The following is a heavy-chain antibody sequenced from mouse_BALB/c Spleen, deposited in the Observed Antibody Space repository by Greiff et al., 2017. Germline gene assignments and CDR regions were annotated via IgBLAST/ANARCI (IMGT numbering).Heavy chain of an antibody. D-gene: IGHD1-1*01. CDR3: ARHNYGSSYWYFDG. V-gene: IGHV5-6*01. Sequence: VQLKESGGDLVKPGGSLKLSCAASGFTFSSYGMSWVRQTPDKRLEWVATISSGGSYTYYPDSVKGRFTISRDNAKNTLYLQMSSLKSEDTAMYYCARHNYGSSYWYFDGWGAGTTVTVSS. J-gene: IGHJ1*01. CDR2: ISSGGSYT. CDR1: GFTFSSYG.